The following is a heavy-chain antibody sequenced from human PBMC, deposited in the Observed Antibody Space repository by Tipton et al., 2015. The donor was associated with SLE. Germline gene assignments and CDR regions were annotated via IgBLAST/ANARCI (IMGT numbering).Heavy chain of an antibody. V-gene: IGHV4-39*07. Sequence: TLSLTCTVSGGSISSSNHYWGWIRQPPGKGLEWIGSIYYSGNTYYSPSLGSRLTISVDTSKDQFSLRLTSVTAADTAVYYCARATDWNLSPDVWGKGTTVTVSS. J-gene: IGHJ6*04. D-gene: IGHD1-7*01. CDR1: GGSISSSNHY. CDR3: ARATDWNLSPDV. CDR2: IYYSGNT.